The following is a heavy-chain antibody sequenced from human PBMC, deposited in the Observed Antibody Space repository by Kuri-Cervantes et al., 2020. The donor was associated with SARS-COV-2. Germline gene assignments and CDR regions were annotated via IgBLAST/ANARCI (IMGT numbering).Heavy chain of an antibody. D-gene: IGHD3-3*01. J-gene: IGHJ4*02. V-gene: IGHV3-64*01. CDR2: ISSNGGST. Sequence: GGSLRLSCAASGFTFSSYAMHWVRQAPGKGLEYVSAISSNGGSTYYANSVKGRFTISRDNSKNTLYLQMGSLRAEDTAVYYCARADFWSGYSIDYWGQGTLVTVSS. CDR3: ARADFWSGYSIDY. CDR1: GFTFSSYA.